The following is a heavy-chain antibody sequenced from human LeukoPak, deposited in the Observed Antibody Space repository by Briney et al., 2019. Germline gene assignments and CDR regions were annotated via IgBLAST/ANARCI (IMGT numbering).Heavy chain of an antibody. Sequence: SETLSLTCGVSGGSFSNHIWSWVRQPPGKGLEWIGEILQGGVTNYSSSLKSRVTMSMDTSKNQFSLKLSSVTAADTAVYYCARDRDPSIVVVPAAWFDPWGQGTLVTVSS. J-gene: IGHJ5*02. V-gene: IGHV4-34*12. D-gene: IGHD2-2*01. CDR3: ARDRDPSIVVVPAAWFDP. CDR1: GGSFSNHI. CDR2: ILQGGVT.